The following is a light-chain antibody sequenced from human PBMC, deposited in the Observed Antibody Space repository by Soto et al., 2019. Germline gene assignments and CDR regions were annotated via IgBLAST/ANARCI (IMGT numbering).Light chain of an antibody. J-gene: IGLJ1*01. Sequence: QSVLTQPASVSGSPGQSITISCTGTSSDVGAYDYVSWYQVHPGEAPKLIISEVSNRPSGVSNRFSGSKSGNTASLTISGLQAEDEADYYCSSYTSIPTPYVFGTGTKVTVL. V-gene: IGLV2-14*01. CDR1: SSDVGAYDY. CDR3: SSYTSIPTPYV. CDR2: EVS.